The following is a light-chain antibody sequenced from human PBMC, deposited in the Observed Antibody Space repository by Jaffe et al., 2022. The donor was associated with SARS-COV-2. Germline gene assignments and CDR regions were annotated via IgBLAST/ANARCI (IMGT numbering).Light chain of an antibody. V-gene: IGLV1-44*01. CDR2: KNN. CDR1: VSNIGRNA. Sequence: QFVLTQPPSASGAPGQRVTISCSGGVSNIGRNAVNWYQQVPGTAPTLLVYKNNQRPSGVPDRFSGSRSGTSASLTISGLQSEDEAEYFCAAWDDSLRGLVFGGGTKLTAL. CDR3: AAWDDSLRGLV. J-gene: IGLJ2*01.